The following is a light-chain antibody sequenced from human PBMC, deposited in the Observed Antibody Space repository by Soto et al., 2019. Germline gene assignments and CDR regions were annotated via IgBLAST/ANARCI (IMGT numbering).Light chain of an antibody. CDR3: AAWDDSPSVVV. CDR1: SSNVGSNY. CDR2: KNN. Sequence: QPVLTQPPSASETPGQRGTLSCFGSSSNVGSNYVYWYQQLPGTAPKLLIYKNNQRPSGVPDRFSGSKYGTAAYLAISGLRSEDEADYYCAAWDDSPSVVVFGGGTKVTVL. J-gene: IGLJ2*01. V-gene: IGLV1-47*01.